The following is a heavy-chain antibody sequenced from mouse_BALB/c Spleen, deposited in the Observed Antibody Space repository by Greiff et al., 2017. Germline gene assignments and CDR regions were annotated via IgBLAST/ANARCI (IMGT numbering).Heavy chain of an antibody. J-gene: IGHJ3*01. CDR3: ARTLSRTWFAY. CDR1: GYTFTSYW. CDR2: INPSNGRT. V-gene: IGHV1S81*02. D-gene: IGHD3-3*01. Sequence: QVQLQQSGAELVKPGASVKLSCKASGYTFTSYWMHWVKQRPGQGLEWIGEINPSNGRTNYNEKFKSKATLTVDKSSSTAYMQLSSLTSEDSAVYYCARTLSRTWFAYWGQGTLVTVSA.